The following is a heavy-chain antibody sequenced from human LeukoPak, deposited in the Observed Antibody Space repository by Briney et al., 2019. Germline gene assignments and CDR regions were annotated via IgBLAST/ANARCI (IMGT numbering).Heavy chain of an antibody. CDR2: INQDGSEK. CDR1: GFTFRSHW. CDR3: ARDNTAGWADNWFDP. Sequence: GGSLRLSCAASGFTFRSHWMNWVRQAPGKGLEWVATINQDGSEKYYVDSVKGRFTISRDNAKNSLYLQMNSLRAEDTAVYYCARDNTAGWADNWFDPWGQGTLVTVSS. V-gene: IGHV3-7*01. J-gene: IGHJ5*02. D-gene: IGHD3-16*01.